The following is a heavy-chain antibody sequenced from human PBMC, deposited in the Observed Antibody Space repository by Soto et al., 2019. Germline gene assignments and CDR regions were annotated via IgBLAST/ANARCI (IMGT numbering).Heavy chain of an antibody. D-gene: IGHD6-6*01. CDR2: INHSGST. CDR3: ARGENSRNWFDP. J-gene: IGHJ5*02. CDR1: GGSFSGYY. Sequence: SETLSLTCAVYGGSFSGYYWSWIRQPPGKGLEWIGEINHSGSTNYNPSLKSRVTISVDTSKNQFSLKPSSVTAADTAVYYCARGENSRNWFDPWGQGTLVTVSS. V-gene: IGHV4-34*01.